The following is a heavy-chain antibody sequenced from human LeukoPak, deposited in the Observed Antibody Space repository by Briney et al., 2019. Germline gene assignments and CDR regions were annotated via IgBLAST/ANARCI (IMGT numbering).Heavy chain of an antibody. J-gene: IGHJ4*02. CDR1: GGSISSSTSY. D-gene: IGHD3-10*01. CDR3: AGPSSPFDY. V-gene: IGHV4-39*01. Sequence: SETLSLTCTVSGGSISSSTSYWGWIRQPPGKGLEWIGTIYYSGSTYYSGTTYYNPSLKSRVTVSADTSKNQFSLKLSSVTAADTAVYYCAGPSSPFDYWGQGTLVTVSS. CDR2: IYYSGST.